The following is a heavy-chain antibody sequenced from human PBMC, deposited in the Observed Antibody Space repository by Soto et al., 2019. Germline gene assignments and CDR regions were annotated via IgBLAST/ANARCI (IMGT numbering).Heavy chain of an antibody. V-gene: IGHV3-48*03. Sequence: DVKLLESGGGLVEPGGSLRLSCTASGFTFSDYEMNWVRQAPGKGLEWVSYITSSSRTIHYADSVKGRFIISRDNAKNSLYLQMNSLRGEDTATYYCARHHFDLGNGMDVWGQGTTVIVSS. CDR2: ITSSSRTI. J-gene: IGHJ6*02. CDR1: GFTFSDYE. D-gene: IGHD3-9*01. CDR3: ARHHFDLGNGMDV.